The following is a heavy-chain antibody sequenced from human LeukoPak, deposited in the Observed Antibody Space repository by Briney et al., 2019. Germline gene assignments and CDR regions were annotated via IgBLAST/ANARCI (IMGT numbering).Heavy chain of an antibody. CDR1: GFTFSSYS. J-gene: IGHJ4*02. D-gene: IGHD3-22*01. V-gene: IGHV3-21*01. Sequence: KSGGSLRLSCAASGFTFSSYSMNWVRQAPGKGLEWVSSISSSSSYIYYADSVKGRFTISRDNAKNSLYLQMNSLRAEDTAVYYCAKTYYYDNNGYYYFDYWGQGTLVTVSS. CDR2: ISSSSSYI. CDR3: AKTYYYDNNGYYYFDY.